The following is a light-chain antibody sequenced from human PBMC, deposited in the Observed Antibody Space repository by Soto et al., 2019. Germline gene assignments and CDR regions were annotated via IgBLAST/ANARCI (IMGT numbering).Light chain of an antibody. J-gene: IGKJ4*01. CDR2: GAS. CDR3: QQYGPSPALT. Sequence: EIVLTQSPGTLSLSPGERATLSCRASQSVSSSYLAWYQQKPGQAPRLLIYGASSRATGIPDRLSGSGSGTDFTLTISRLEPEDFAVYHCQQYGPSPALTFGGGTKVEIK. CDR1: QSVSSSY. V-gene: IGKV3-20*01.